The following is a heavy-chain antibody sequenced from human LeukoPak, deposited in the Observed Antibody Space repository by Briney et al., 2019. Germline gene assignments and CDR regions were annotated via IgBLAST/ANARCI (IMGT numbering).Heavy chain of an antibody. J-gene: IGHJ4*02. V-gene: IGHV1-69*13. D-gene: IGHD6-19*01. CDR2: IIPIFGTA. CDR3: ASSGWYGGYYFDY. Sequence: ASVKVSCKASGGTFSSYAISWVRQAPGQGLEWMGGIIPIFGTANYAQKFQGRVTITADESMSTAYMELSSLRSEDTAVYYCASSGWYGGYYFDYWGQGTLVTVSS. CDR1: GGTFSSYA.